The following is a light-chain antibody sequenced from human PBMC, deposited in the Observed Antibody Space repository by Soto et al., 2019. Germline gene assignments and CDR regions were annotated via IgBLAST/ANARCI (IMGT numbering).Light chain of an antibody. CDR2: DAS. CDR1: QNIKSW. V-gene: IGKV1-5*01. J-gene: IGKJ2*02. Sequence: DIQMTQSPSTLSASVGDRVTITCRASQNIKSWLAWYQQRPGKAPKLLIYDASSLQSRVPSRFSGSGSGTEFTLTISSLQPDDFAIYYCQQYGDYSPCTFGQGTNLEIK. CDR3: QQYGDYSPCT.